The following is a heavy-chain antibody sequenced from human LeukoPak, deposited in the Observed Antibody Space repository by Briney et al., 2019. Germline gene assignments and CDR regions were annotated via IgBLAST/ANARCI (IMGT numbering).Heavy chain of an antibody. CDR3: ASAAGSSYYGMDV. J-gene: IGHJ6*02. D-gene: IGHD6-13*01. V-gene: IGHV1-18*01. CDR1: GYTFTSYG. Sequence: ASVKVSCKASGYTFTSYGISWVRQAPGQGLEWMGWISAYNGNTNYAQKFQGRVTITADKSTSTAYMELSSLRSEDTAVYYCASAAGSSYYGMDVWGQGTTVTVSS. CDR2: ISAYNGNT.